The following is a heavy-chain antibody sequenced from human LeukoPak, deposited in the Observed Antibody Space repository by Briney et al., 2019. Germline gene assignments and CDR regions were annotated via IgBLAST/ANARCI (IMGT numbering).Heavy chain of an antibody. CDR2: IRYDGSNK. CDR1: GFIFSNYG. CDR3: ASQISSPDMG. Sequence: GGSLRLSCAASGFIFSNYGMHWVRQAPGKGLEWVATIRYDGSNKYYADSVKGRFTISRDNSNNTLYLQMSSLRGEDTALHYCASQISSPDMGWGQGALVTVSS. J-gene: IGHJ4*02. V-gene: IGHV3-30*02. D-gene: IGHD1-26*01.